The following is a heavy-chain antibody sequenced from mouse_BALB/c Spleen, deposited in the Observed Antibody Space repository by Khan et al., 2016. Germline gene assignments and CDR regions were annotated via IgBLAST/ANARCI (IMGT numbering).Heavy chain of an antibody. CDR1: GFNIKDTY. J-gene: IGHJ3*01. CDR2: IDPANGNT. Sequence: VQLQQSGAELVKPGASVKLSCTASGFNIKDTYMHWVKQRPEQGLEWIGRIDPANGNTKYDPKFQGKATITADTSSNTAYLQLSSLTSEDPAVYDCARIPGSSFAYWGQGTLVTVSA. V-gene: IGHV14-3*02. CDR3: ARIPGSSFAY.